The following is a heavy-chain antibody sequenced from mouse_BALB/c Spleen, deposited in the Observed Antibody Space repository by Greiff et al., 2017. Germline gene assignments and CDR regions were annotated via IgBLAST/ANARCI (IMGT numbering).Heavy chain of an antibody. CDR3: ARSFHYFDY. J-gene: IGHJ2*01. CDR1: GFTFSSYA. Sequence: EVQLVESGGGLVKPGGSLKLSCAASGFTFSSYAMSWVRQTPEKRLEWVASISSGGSTYYPDSVKGRFTISRDNARNILYLQMSSLRSEDTAMYYCARSFHYFDYWGQGTTLTVSS. V-gene: IGHV5-6-5*01. CDR2: ISSGGST.